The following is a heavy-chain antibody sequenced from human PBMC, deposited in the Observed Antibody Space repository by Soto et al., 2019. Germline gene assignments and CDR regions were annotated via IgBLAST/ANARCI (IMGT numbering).Heavy chain of an antibody. D-gene: IGHD6-19*01. CDR1: GGSISSSSYY. V-gene: IGHV4-39*01. CDR2: IYYSGST. Sequence: QLQLQESGPGLVKPSETLSLTCTVSGGSISSSSYYWGWIRQPPGKGLEWVGRIYYSGSTYYDPSLKRRVTMSVDTSKNQFSLKLSSVTAADTAVYYGARQKRAYSSGWYWVGYWGQGTLVTVSS. CDR3: ARQKRAYSSGWYWVGY. J-gene: IGHJ4*02.